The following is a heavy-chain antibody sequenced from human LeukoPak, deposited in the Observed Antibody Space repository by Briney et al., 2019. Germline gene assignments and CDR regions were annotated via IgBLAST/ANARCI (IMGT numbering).Heavy chain of an antibody. CDR1: GFSFSSYG. V-gene: IGHV3-30*02. J-gene: IGHJ3*02. Sequence: PGGSLRLSCAASGFSFSSYGMHWVRQAPGKGLEWVAFIRYDGTNKYYADSVKGRFTISRDNSKNTLYLQMNSLRAEDTAVYYCAKDVEKYSGSYLGVFDIWGQETMVTVSS. CDR3: AKDVEKYSGSYLGVFDI. D-gene: IGHD1-26*01. CDR2: IRYDGTNK.